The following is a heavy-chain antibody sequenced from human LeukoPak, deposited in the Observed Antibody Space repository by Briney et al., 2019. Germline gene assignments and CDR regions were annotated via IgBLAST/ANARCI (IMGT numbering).Heavy chain of an antibody. CDR2: ISAYNGNT. J-gene: IGHJ4*02. V-gene: IGHV1-18*01. CDR3: ARDRVLDGRQWLPNDY. CDR1: GYTSTSYG. Sequence: GASVKVSCKASGYTSTSYGISWVRQAPGQGLEWMGWISAYNGNTNYAQKLQGRVTMTTDTSTSTAYMELRSLRSDDTAVYYCARDRVLDGRQWLPNDYWGQGTLVTVSS. D-gene: IGHD6-19*01.